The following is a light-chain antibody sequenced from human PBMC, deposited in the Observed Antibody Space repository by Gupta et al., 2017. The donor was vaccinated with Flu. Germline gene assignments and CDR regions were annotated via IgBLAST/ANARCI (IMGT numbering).Light chain of an antibody. CDR3: LQRASWPRFT. V-gene: IGKV3-11*01. J-gene: IGKJ3*01. Sequence: DTAILSCQTSQNVTKSLAWYQQKGGQTPRLLSYDASQRATGIPDRFSGSGSGTDFTLTISSLEPADFAVYYCLQRASWPRFTFGSGT. CDR1: QNVTKS. CDR2: DAS.